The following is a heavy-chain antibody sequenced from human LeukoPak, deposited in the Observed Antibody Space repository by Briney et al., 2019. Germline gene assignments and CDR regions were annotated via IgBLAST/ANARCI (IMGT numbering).Heavy chain of an antibody. V-gene: IGHV1-2*02. CDR3: ARELSGCSSTSCYTGIHYYYYMDV. CDR2: INPNSGGT. J-gene: IGHJ6*03. Sequence: ASVKVSCKASGYTFTGYYMHWVRQAPGQGLEWMGWINPNSGGTYYAQKFQGRVTLSRDTSISTAYMELSRLRSDDTAVYYCARELSGCSSTSCYTGIHYYYYMDVWGKGTTVTVSS. D-gene: IGHD2-2*02. CDR1: GYTFTGYY.